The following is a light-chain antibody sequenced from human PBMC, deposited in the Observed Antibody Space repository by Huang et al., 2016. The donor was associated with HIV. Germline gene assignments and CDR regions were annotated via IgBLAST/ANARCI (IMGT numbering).Light chain of an antibody. CDR1: QSVYSSSTSKDY. CDR3: QQYYSSPQT. V-gene: IGKV4-1*01. J-gene: IGKJ1*01. CDR2: WAS. Sequence: DIIMTQSPDSLAVSLGERATLNCRSSQSVYSSSTSKDYMAWFQQKPGQPPRVLLFWASTLEAGVPDRFSGSGSGTHFTLTIANLEAEDAAIYYCQQYYSSPQTFGQGTRVEVK.